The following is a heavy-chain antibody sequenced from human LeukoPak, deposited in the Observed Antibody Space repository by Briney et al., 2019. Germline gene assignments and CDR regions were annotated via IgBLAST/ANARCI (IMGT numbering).Heavy chain of an antibody. V-gene: IGHV3-23*01. CDR1: GFTLRNYA. CDR3: AKQWVDC. Sequence: PGGSLRLSCAASGFTLRNYAMSWVRQAPGRGLEWVSVISASGSSSYYADSVKGRFTISRDNSQNTLYLQMNSLRVEDTALYYCAKQWVDCWGQGTLVTVSS. CDR2: ISASGSSS. J-gene: IGHJ4*02. D-gene: IGHD1-26*01.